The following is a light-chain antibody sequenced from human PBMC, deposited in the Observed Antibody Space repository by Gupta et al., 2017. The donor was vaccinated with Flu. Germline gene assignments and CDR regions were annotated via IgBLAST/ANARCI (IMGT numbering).Light chain of an antibody. J-gene: IGKJ2*01. CDR3: RQTDTPSYT. Sequence: PSSLSASVGDRVTITCRSSRSISTHLNWYQLIPGKIPNLLICGASNLQNGIPSRFIGSGSGTDFSLTINRLQPEDFATYYCRQTDTPSYTFGQGTKMEIK. CDR1: RSISTH. V-gene: IGKV1-39*01. CDR2: GAS.